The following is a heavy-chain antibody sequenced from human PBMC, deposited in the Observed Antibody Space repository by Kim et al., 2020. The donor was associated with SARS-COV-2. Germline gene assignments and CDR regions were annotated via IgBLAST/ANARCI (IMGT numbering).Heavy chain of an antibody. D-gene: IGHD6-13*01. CDR3: TRDGIAAAGTYYYYGMDV. CDR1: GFTFSSYW. V-gene: IGHV3-7*03. CDR2: IKQDGSEK. J-gene: IGHJ6*02. Sequence: GGSLRLSCAASGFTFSSYWMSWVRQAPGKGLEWVANIKQDGSEKYYVDSVKGRFTISRDNAKNSLYLQMNSLRAEDTAVYSCTRDGIAAAGTYYYYGMDVWGQGTTVTVSS.